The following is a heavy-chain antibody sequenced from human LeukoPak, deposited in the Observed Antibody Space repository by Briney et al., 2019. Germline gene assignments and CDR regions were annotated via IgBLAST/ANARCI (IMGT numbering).Heavy chain of an antibody. CDR3: ARQALISYYFDY. V-gene: IGHV4-59*08. Sequence: NPSETLSRTCTVSGGSISSYYWSWIRQPPGKGLEWIGYIYYSGSTNYNPSLKSRVTISVDTSKNQLSLKLSSVTAADTAVYYCARQALISYYFDYWGQGTLVTVSS. CDR1: GGSISSYY. J-gene: IGHJ4*02. CDR2: IYYSGST. D-gene: IGHD3-10*01.